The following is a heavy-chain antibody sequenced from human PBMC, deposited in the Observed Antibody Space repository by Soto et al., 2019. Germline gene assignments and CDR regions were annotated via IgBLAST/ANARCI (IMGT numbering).Heavy chain of an antibody. CDR2: ISSSSSYI. Sequence: ESGGGLVKPGGSLRLSCAASGFTFSSYSMNWVRQAPGKGLEWVSSISSSSSYIYYADSVKGRFTISRDNAKNSLYLQMNSLRAEDTAVYYCARPPSGDTAEGDVWGQGTTVTVSS. CDR3: ARPPSGDTAEGDV. CDR1: GFTFSSYS. J-gene: IGHJ6*02. D-gene: IGHD5-18*01. V-gene: IGHV3-21*01.